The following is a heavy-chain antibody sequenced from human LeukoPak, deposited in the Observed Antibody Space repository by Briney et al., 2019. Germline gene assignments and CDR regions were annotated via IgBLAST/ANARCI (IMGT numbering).Heavy chain of an antibody. V-gene: IGHV3-23*01. CDR1: RFTFSNYA. CDR3: ARAKWNFDY. D-gene: IGHD1-26*01. Sequence: GGSLRLSCAASRFTFSNYAMSWVRQAPGKGLEWVSAISGSGGSTYYADSVKGRFTISRDNSKNTLYLQMNSLRAEDTAVYYCARAKWNFDYWGQGTLVTVSS. CDR2: ISGSGGST. J-gene: IGHJ4*02.